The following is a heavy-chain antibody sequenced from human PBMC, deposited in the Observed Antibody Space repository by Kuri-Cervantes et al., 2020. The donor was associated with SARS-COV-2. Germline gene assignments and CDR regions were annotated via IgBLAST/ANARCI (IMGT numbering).Heavy chain of an antibody. Sequence: SCAASGFTFSSYGMHWVRQAPGKGLEWVAVIAYDGSNKYYGNSVKGRFTISRDNSKNTLYLQMNSLRAEDTAVYYCATDRVRVVTHNFDYWGQGTLVTVSS. CDR3: ATDRVRVVTHNFDY. V-gene: IGHV3-30*03. J-gene: IGHJ4*02. D-gene: IGHD3-10*01. CDR2: IAYDGSNK. CDR1: GFTFSSYG.